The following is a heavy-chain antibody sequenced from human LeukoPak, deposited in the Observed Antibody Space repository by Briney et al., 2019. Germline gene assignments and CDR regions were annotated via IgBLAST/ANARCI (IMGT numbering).Heavy chain of an antibody. J-gene: IGHJ4*02. D-gene: IGHD4-17*01. CDR3: ARAKVTNDY. CDR2: INEDGSEK. Sequence: GGSLRLSCAASGFTLGRYWMSWVRQAPGKGLEWVANINEDGSEKYYVDSVKGRFTISRDNAKNSLYLQMNSLRAEDTAVYYCARAKVTNDYWGQGTLVTVSS. V-gene: IGHV3-7*03. CDR1: GFTLGRYW.